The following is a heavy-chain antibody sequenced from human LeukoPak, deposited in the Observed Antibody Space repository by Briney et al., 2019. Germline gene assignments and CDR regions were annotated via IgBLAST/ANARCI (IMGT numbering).Heavy chain of an antibody. J-gene: IGHJ5*02. CDR2: INWNGGST. Sequence: GGSLRLSCAASGFTFSSYSMNWVRQAPGKGLEWVSGINWNGGSTGYADSVKGRFTISRDNAKNSLYLQMNSLRAEDTALYYCARDQPYEYNWFDPWGQGTLVTVSS. D-gene: IGHD2-8*01. CDR3: ARDQPYEYNWFDP. CDR1: GFTFSSYS. V-gene: IGHV3-20*04.